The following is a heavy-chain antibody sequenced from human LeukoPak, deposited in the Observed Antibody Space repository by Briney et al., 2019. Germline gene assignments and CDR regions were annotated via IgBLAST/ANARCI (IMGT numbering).Heavy chain of an antibody. D-gene: IGHD5-24*01. CDR2: INHSGST. J-gene: IGHJ4*02. V-gene: IGHV4-34*01. CDR1: GGSFSGYY. CDR3: ASRRSRAGSYYFDY. Sequence: SSETLSLTCAVYGGSFSGYYWSWIRQPPGKGLEWIGEINHSGSTNYNPSLKSRVTISVDTSKNQFSLKLSSVTAADTAVYYCASRRSRAGSYYFDYWGQGTLVTVSS.